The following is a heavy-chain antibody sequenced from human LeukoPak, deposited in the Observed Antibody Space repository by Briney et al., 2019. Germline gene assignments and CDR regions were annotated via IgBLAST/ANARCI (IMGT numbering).Heavy chain of an antibody. J-gene: IGHJ4*02. CDR1: GGTFSSYA. V-gene: IGHV1-69*01. D-gene: IGHD5/OR15-5a*01. Sequence: SVKVSCKASGGTFSSYAISWVRQAPGQGLEWMGGIIPIFGTANYAQKFQGRVTITADESTSTAYMELSSLRSEDTAVYYCARLSFREPPGFDYWGQGTLVTVSS. CDR3: ARLSFREPPGFDY. CDR2: IIPIFGTA.